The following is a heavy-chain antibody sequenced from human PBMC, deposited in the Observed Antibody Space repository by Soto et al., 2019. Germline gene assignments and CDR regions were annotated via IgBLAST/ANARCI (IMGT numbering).Heavy chain of an antibody. J-gene: IGHJ6*02. Sequence: GGSLRRSCAASGFTVSSHYMTWVRQAPGKGLEWVSTLSDNGGHTYYADSVKGRFTISRDNSKNTLYLQMNSLRAEDTAVYYCAKDSQSVLVSAARVYGMDVWGQGTTVTVSS. V-gene: IGHV3-23*01. D-gene: IGHD2-2*01. CDR3: AKDSQSVLVSAARVYGMDV. CDR2: LSDNGGHT. CDR1: GFTVSSHY.